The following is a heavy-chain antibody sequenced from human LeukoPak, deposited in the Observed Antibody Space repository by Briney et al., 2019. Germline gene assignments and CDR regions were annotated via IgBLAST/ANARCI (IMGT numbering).Heavy chain of an antibody. Sequence: SETLSLTCTVSGGSMSPYHWGWIRQPPGKGLEWTGYIYYSGSTNYNPSLKSRVTISVDTSKNQFSLKLSSVTAADTAVYYCARGLGRELLRSYYFDYWGQGTLVTVSS. J-gene: IGHJ4*02. V-gene: IGHV4-59*12. CDR1: GGSMSPYH. D-gene: IGHD1-26*01. CDR2: IYYSGST. CDR3: ARGLGRELLRSYYFDY.